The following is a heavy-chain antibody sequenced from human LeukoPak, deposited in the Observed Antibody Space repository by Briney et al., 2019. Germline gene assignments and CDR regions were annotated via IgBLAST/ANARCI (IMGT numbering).Heavy chain of an antibody. CDR1: GFTFSSYS. D-gene: IGHD3-10*01. V-gene: IGHV3-21*01. CDR3: ARDARFGELSPDYYYYYMDV. CDR2: ISSSSSYI. Sequence: PGGSLRLSCAASGFTFSSYSMNWVRQAPGKGLEWVSSISSSSSYIYYADSVKGRFTISRDNAKNSLYLQMNSLRAEDTAVYYCARDARFGELSPDYYYYYMDVWGKGTTVTISS. J-gene: IGHJ6*03.